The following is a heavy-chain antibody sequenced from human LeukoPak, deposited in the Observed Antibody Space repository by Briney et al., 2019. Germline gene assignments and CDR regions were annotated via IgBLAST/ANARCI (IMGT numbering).Heavy chain of an antibody. CDR3: ARGKVVGSVFDY. Sequence: AGGSLRLSCAASEFTFSDYYMSWIRQAPGKGLEWVSYISSSGSTIYYADSVKGRFTISRDNAKNSLYLQMNSLRAEDTAVYYCARGKVVGSVFDYWGQGTLVTVSS. V-gene: IGHV3-11*04. J-gene: IGHJ4*02. CDR1: EFTFSDYY. D-gene: IGHD1-26*01. CDR2: ISSSGSTI.